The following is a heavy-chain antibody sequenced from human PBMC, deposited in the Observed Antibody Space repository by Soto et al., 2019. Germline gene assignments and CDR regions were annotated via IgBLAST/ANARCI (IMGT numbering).Heavy chain of an antibody. D-gene: IGHD3-22*01. J-gene: IGHJ5*02. CDR2: IYWDDDK. Sequence: QITLKESGPTLVKPTQTLTLTCTFSGFSLSTSGVGVGWIRQPPGKTLERLALIYWDDDKRYSPSLKSRLTITKDTTKNQVVLTITDMDPVDTATYYCAHSLIGYYYDSSGSNWFDPWGQGTLVTVSS. CDR1: GFSLSTSGVG. V-gene: IGHV2-5*02. CDR3: AHSLIGYYYDSSGSNWFDP.